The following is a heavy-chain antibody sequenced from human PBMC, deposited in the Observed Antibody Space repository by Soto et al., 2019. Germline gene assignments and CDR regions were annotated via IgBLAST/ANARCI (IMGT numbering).Heavy chain of an antibody. CDR1: GFTFSSYA. CDR2: ISASGDDT. D-gene: IGHD3-10*01. Sequence: PGGSLRLSCAASGFTFSSYAMRWVRQAPGKGLEWVSGISASGDDTYYADSVRGRSTVSRDNSKDTLFLQMNSLRAEDTAIYYCAKVRGSIGYYYYGMDVWGQGTTVTVSS. J-gene: IGHJ6*02. CDR3: AKVRGSIGYYYYGMDV. V-gene: IGHV3-23*01.